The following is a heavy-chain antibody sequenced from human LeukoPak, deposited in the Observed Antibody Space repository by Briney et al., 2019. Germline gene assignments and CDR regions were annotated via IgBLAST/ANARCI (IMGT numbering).Heavy chain of an antibody. V-gene: IGHV3-23*01. CDR3: AKDERNWNYNLASQTYD. J-gene: IGHJ4*02. D-gene: IGHD1-7*01. CDR1: GFTFSSYA. CDR2: ISGSGVST. Sequence: GGSLRLSCAASGFTFSSYAMSWVRQAPGKGLEWDSAISGSGVSTYYADSVKGRFTVSRDNSKNTLYLQMSSLRAEDTAVYYCAKDERNWNYNLASQTYDWGQGTLVTVSS.